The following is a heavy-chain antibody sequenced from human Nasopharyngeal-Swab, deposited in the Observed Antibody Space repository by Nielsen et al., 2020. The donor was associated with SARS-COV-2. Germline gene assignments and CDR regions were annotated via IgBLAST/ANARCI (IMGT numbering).Heavy chain of an antibody. CDR3: AIPTVTTDY. V-gene: IGHV5-10-1*01. CDR2: IDPGDSYT. D-gene: IGHD4-17*01. CDR1: GYRFTSYW. J-gene: IGHJ4*02. Sequence: GESLKISCKGPGYRFTSYWISWVRQMPGKGLEWMGRIDPGDSYTNYSPSFQGHVTISADKSISTAYLQWSSLKASDTAMYYCAIPTVTTDYWGQGTLVTVSS.